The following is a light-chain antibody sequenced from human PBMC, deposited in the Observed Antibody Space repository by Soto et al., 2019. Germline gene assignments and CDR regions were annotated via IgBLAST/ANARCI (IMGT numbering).Light chain of an antibody. CDR1: SSDVGGYQY. V-gene: IGLV2-8*01. J-gene: IGLJ1*01. CDR2: AVN. CDR3: SSYAGSNNYV. Sequence: QSVLTQPPSASGSPGQSVTISCTGTSSDVGGYQYVSWYQQYPGKAPKLMIYAVNKRPSGVPDRFSGSRSGNTASLTVSGLQAEDEADYYCSSYAGSNNYVFGTGTKVTV.